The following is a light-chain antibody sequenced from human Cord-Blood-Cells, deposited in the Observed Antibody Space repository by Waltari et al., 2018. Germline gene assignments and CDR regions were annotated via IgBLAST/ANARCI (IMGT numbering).Light chain of an antibody. V-gene: IGKV1-33*01. CDR3: QQYDNLPLT. CDR2: DAS. CDR1: QDISNY. Sequence: DIQMTQSLSSLSASVGDRVTITFLESQDISNYLNWYQQKPGKAPKLLIYDASNLETGVQSRFSRSGSGTDFTFTISSLQPEDIATYYCQQYDNLPLTFGGGTKVEIK. J-gene: IGKJ4*01.